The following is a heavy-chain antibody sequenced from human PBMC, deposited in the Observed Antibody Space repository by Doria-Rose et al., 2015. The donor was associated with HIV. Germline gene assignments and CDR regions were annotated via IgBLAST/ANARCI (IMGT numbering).Heavy chain of an antibody. CDR3: ARLNDVYASGTYLYDS. J-gene: IGHJ4*02. D-gene: IGHD3-10*01. CDR1: GGSVSRGSYY. Sequence: LVRPSQTLSLTCTVSGGSVSRGSYYWSWLRQHPGKGLEWVGHIYNDGRAYFNSSLKSRVTISKDTSNDQFSLRLTSVTVADTAVYYCARLNDVYASGTYLYDSWGQGIRVTVSS. CDR2: IYNDGRA. V-gene: IGHV4-31*03.